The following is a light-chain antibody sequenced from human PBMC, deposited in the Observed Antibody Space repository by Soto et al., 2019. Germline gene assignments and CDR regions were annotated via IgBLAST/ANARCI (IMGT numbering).Light chain of an antibody. Sequence: IQLTQSPSSLSASVGDRVTITCRASQGISSYLAWYQQKPGKAPKLLIYAASTLQSGVPSRFSGSGSGTDFTLTISSLXPEDFATYYCHQLNSYPSVTFGPGTKVDIK. V-gene: IGKV1-9*01. CDR2: AAS. CDR3: HQLNSYPSVT. CDR1: QGISSY. J-gene: IGKJ3*01.